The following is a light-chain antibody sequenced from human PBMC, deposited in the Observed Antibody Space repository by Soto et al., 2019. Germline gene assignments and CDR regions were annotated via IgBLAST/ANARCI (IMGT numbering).Light chain of an antibody. CDR1: SSSIGAGYD. Sequence: QSALTQPPSVSGAPGQRVTISCTGSSSSIGAGYDVHWYQQLPGTAPKLLIYGNSNRPSGVPDRFSGSKSGTSASLAITGLQAEDEADYYCQSYDSSLSGVFGTGTKDTDL. V-gene: IGLV1-40*01. CDR3: QSYDSSLSGV. J-gene: IGLJ1*01. CDR2: GNS.